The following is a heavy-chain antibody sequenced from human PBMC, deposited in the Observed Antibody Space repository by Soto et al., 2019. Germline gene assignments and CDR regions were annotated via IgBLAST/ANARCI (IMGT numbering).Heavy chain of an antibody. Sequence: QVQLVESGGGVVQPGRSLRLSCAASGFTFSSYGMHWVRQAPGKGLEWVAVIWYDGSNKYYADSVKGRFTISRDNSKNTLYLQMNSLRAEDTAVYYCARDYLQQQLVDYWGQGTLVTVSS. CDR2: IWYDGSNK. CDR3: ARDYLQQQLVDY. CDR1: GFTFSSYG. D-gene: IGHD6-13*01. V-gene: IGHV3-33*01. J-gene: IGHJ4*02.